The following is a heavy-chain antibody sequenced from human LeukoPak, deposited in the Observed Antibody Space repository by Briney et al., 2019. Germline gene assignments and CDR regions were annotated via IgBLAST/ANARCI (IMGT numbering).Heavy chain of an antibody. CDR3: ARRRGARGPFDY. CDR1: GGSFSGHY. Sequence: SETLSLTCAVYGGSFSGHYWSWIRQPPGKGLEWIGEVNHSGSTNYNPSLKSRVTISVDTSKNQFSLKLSSVTAADTAVYYCARRRGARGPFDYWGQGTLVTVSS. D-gene: IGHD1-26*01. J-gene: IGHJ4*02. CDR2: VNHSGST. V-gene: IGHV4-34*01.